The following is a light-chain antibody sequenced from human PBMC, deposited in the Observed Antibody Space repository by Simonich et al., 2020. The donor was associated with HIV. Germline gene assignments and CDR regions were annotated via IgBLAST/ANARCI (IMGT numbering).Light chain of an antibody. CDR3: SSYTSSSTWV. CDR1: SSDVGGYNY. CDR2: VVT. J-gene: IGLJ3*02. V-gene: IGLV2-14*03. Sequence: QSALTQPASVSGSPGQSITISCTGTSSDVGGYNYVSWYPQHPGKAPKLIIYVVTNRPAGVSNRFSGSKSGNTASLTISGLQAEDEADYYCSSYTSSSTWVFGGGTKLTVL.